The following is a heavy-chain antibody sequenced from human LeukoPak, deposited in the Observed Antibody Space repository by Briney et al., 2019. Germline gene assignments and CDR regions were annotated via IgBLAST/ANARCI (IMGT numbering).Heavy chain of an antibody. CDR2: IYYSGST. J-gene: IGHJ4*02. V-gene: IGHV4-39*07. CDR1: GGSISSSSYY. CDR3: ARGLLFWVAVPRTTLLLPPDY. Sequence: NSSETLSLTCTVSGGSISSSSYYWGWIRQPPGKGLEWIGSIYYSGSTYYNPSLKSRVTISVDTSKNQFSLKLSSVTAADSAVYYCARGLLFWVAVPRTTLLLPPDYWGQGTLVTVSS. D-gene: IGHD6-19*01.